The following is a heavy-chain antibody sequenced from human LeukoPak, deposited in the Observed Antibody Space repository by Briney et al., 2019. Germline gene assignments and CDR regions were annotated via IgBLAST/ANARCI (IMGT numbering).Heavy chain of an antibody. J-gene: IGHJ4*02. CDR1: GFTFGGYW. D-gene: IGHD3-10*01. Sequence: PGGSLRLSCAGSGFTFGGYWMHWVRQAPGKGLVWVSRVDNDGINTIYEDSVKGRFTISRDNAKNSLYLQMNSLRAEDTAVYYCARVGTMVRGVIEGFDYWGQGTLVTVSS. V-gene: IGHV3-74*01. CDR2: VDNDGINT. CDR3: ARVGTMVRGVIEGFDY.